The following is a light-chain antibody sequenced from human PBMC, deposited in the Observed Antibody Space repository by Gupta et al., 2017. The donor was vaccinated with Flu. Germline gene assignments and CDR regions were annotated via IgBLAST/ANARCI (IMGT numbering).Light chain of an antibody. CDR3: ALYMRSGVWV. CDR2: NTS. CDR1: FGSVSRSQY. Sequence: QTVETQEPPLLVSPGRTVSLTCAPSFGSVSRSQYPSWYQQPPGQSPRTLNYNTSTRSSGVPDLFSGSMLGDKAALTITGARADDEADYFCALYMRSGVWVFGGGTKVTVL. J-gene: IGLJ3*02. V-gene: IGLV8-61*01.